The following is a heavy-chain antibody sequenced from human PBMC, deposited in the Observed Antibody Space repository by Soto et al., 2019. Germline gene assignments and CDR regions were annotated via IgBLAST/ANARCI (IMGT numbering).Heavy chain of an antibody. V-gene: IGHV3-53*01. CDR1: GFTVNTDY. Sequence: EVQVVESGGGLIQPGESLRLSCAASGFTVNTDYVTWVRQAPGKGLKWVAVIYPDDRAFYAESVKGRFTISRDNSKNTLYLQMDSLRVEDTAVYYCARGLGPGYPENTGYFHLTHWGQGTQVTVSS. CDR3: ARGLGPGYPENTGYFHLTH. J-gene: IGHJ4*02. D-gene: IGHD3-22*01. CDR2: IYPDDRA.